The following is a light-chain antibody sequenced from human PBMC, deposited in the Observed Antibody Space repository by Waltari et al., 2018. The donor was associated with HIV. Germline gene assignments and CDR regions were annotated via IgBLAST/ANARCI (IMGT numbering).Light chain of an antibody. Sequence: IVMTQSPLSLSVTPGEPASISSKSSLSVLHPQLLIYLGSSRASGVADRFSGSGSGTDFTLRISKVEAEDVGVYYCMQSLQIPLTFGGGTKLEI. CDR2: LGS. V-gene: IGKV2-28*01. J-gene: IGKJ4*01. CDR1: LSVLH. CDR3: MQSLQIPLT.